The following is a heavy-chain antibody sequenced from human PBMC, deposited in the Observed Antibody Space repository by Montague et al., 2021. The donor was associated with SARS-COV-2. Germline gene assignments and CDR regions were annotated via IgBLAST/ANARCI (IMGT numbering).Heavy chain of an antibody. D-gene: IGHD2/OR15-2a*01. CDR1: GGSFSSYH. V-gene: IGHV4-34*01. J-gene: IGHJ5*02. CDR3: AKGRRIYGTLGRRSCGLDP. Sequence: SETLSLTCAVSGGSFSSYHWTWIRQSPGRGLEWIGEVIYSGRTTYNPSLKSRLTISVDTSKNHFTLRLSSVTAADTAVYYCAKGRRIYGTLGRRSCGLDPWGQGTMVTVSS. CDR2: VIYSGRT.